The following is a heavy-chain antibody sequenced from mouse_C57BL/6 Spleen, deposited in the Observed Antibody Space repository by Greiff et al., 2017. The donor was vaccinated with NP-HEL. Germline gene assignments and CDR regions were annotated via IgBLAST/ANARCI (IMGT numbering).Heavy chain of an antibody. D-gene: IGHD1-1*01. V-gene: IGHV1-53*01. CDR3: AGRLRGSRKGYFDV. CDR2: INPGNGGT. J-gene: IGHJ1*03. CDR1: GYTFTSYW. Sequence: QVQLQQPGTELVKPGASVKLSCKASGYTFTSYWMHWVKQRPGQGLEWIGNINPGNGGTNYNEKFKSKATLTVDKSSSTAYMQLSSLTSEDSAGYYCAGRLRGSRKGYFDVWGTGTTVTVSS.